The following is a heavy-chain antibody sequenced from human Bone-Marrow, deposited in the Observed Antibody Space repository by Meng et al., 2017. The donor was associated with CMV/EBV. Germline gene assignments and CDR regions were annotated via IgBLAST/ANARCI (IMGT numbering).Heavy chain of an antibody. Sequence: GESLKISCAASGFTFKNFGMHWVRQAPGKGLEWVAVIWYDGNNKYFVDSVKGRFTISRDNSKNTLYLQMNSLRAADTAVYYCASVGSSGLGREWGQGPRVTGSS. J-gene: IGHJ1*01. CDR3: ASVGSSGLGRE. CDR1: GFTFKNFG. V-gene: IGHV3-33*01. D-gene: IGHD6-6*01. CDR2: IWYDGNNK.